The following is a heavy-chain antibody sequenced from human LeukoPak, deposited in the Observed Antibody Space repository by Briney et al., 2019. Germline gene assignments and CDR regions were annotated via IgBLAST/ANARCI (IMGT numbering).Heavy chain of an antibody. CDR3: ATTRRDAYQLYYFDS. V-gene: IGHV1-69*05. D-gene: IGHD2-2*01. CDR2: IIPIFGTA. J-gene: IGHJ4*02. Sequence: SVKVSCKASGGTFSSYAISWVRQAPGQGLEWMGGIIPIFGTANYAQKFQGRVTITTDESTSTAYMELSSLRSEDTAVYYCATTRRDAYQLYYFDSWGQGTLVTVSS. CDR1: GGTFSSYA.